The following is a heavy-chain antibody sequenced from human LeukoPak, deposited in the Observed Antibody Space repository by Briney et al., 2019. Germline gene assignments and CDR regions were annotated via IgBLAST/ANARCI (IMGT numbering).Heavy chain of an antibody. D-gene: IGHD6-19*01. V-gene: IGHV3-48*01. CDR3: ARVPTTPMPVAGTIDG. CDR1: GFTFSSYG. CDR2: ISSSSTI. Sequence: GGSLRLSCAASGFTFSSYGMNWVRQAPGKGLEWVSYISSSSTIYYADSVKGRFTISRDNAKNSLYLQMNSLRAEDTAVYYCARVPTTPMPVAGTIDGWGQGTLVTVSS. J-gene: IGHJ4*02.